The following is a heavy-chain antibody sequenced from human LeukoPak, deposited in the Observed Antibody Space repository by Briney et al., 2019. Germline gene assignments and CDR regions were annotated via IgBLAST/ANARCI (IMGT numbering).Heavy chain of an antibody. CDR1: GGSISSYY. CDR3: ARALESTYYYDTSGYGGAFDI. D-gene: IGHD3-22*01. V-gene: IGHV4-4*07. Sequence: SETLSLTCTVSGGSISSYYWSWIRQPAGKVLEWIGRIYTSGSTNYNPSLKSRVTMSVDTSKNQFSLKLSSVTAADTAVYYCARALESTYYYDTSGYGGAFDIWGQGTMVTVSS. J-gene: IGHJ3*02. CDR2: IYTSGST.